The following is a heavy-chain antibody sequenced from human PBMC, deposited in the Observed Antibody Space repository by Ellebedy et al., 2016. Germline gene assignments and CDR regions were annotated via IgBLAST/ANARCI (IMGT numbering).Heavy chain of an antibody. Sequence: GESLKISXVASGFPFSRHALSWVRQAPGKGLEWVSTISDDGGASDYADSVKGRFTISRDSAKNSLYLQMNSLRDEDTAVYYCARDRGTIRPYYSDYWGQGTLVAVSS. J-gene: IGHJ4*02. D-gene: IGHD5-24*01. CDR2: ISDDGGAS. CDR3: ARDRGTIRPYYSDY. CDR1: GFPFSRHA. V-gene: IGHV3-23*01.